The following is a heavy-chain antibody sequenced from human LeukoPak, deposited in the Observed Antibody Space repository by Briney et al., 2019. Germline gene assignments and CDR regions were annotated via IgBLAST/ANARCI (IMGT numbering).Heavy chain of an antibody. CDR1: GYTFTSYG. J-gene: IGHJ4*02. V-gene: IGHV1-18*01. D-gene: IGHD2-2*01. Sequence: ASVKVSCKASGYTFTSYGVSGVRQAPGQGGECMVWISAYNGNTNYTQKLRRRDTMTADTSTSTAYMELRSLRFDDTAVYYSARYHRTIVVVPAASDYWGQGTLVTVSS. CDR2: ISAYNGNT. CDR3: ARYHRTIVVVPAASDY.